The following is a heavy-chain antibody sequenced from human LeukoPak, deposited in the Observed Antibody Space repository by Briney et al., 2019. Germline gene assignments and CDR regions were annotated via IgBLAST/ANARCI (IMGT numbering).Heavy chain of an antibody. Sequence: SVKVSCKASGGTFSSYAISWARQAPGQGLEWMGGIIPIFGTANYAQKFQGRVTITTDESTSTAYMELSSLRSEDTAVYYCARGMTTVTTGDYWGQGTLVTVSS. CDR2: IIPIFGTA. V-gene: IGHV1-69*05. J-gene: IGHJ4*02. CDR3: ARGMTTVTTGDY. CDR1: GGTFSSYA. D-gene: IGHD4-17*01.